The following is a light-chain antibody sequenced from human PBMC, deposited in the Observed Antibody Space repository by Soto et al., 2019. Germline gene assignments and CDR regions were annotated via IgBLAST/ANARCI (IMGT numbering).Light chain of an antibody. CDR1: QGISSY. Sequence: IQLTRSPSSLSASVGDRVTITCRASQGISSYLAWYQQKPGKAPKLLIYAASTLQSGVPSRFSGSGSGTEITLTISSLQPDDFATYYCQQYNTFWTFGPGTKVDIK. J-gene: IGKJ1*01. CDR3: QQYNTFWT. V-gene: IGKV1-9*01. CDR2: AAS.